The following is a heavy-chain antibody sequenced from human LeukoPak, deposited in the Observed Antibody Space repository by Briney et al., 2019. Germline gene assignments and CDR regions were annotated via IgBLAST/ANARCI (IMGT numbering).Heavy chain of an antibody. J-gene: IGHJ6*02. D-gene: IGHD2-2*01. Sequence: GASVKVSCKASGYTFTSYGISWVRQAPGQGLEWMGWISAYNGNTNYAQKLQGRVTMTTDTSTSTAYMELRSLRSDDTAVYYCARDPPLGVVVPAAMFGDYYYHYYGMDVWGQGTTVTVSS. CDR1: GYTFTSYG. CDR3: ARDPPLGVVVPAAMFGDYYYHYYGMDV. CDR2: ISAYNGNT. V-gene: IGHV1-18*01.